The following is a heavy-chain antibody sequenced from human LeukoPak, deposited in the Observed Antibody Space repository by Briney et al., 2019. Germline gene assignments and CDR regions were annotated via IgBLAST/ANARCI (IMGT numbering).Heavy chain of an antibody. CDR2: ITGEGDIT. Sequence: GGSLRLSCAASGFTFGDHAMHWVRQPPGKGLEWLSLITGEGDITYHADSVKGRFTISRDNNENSLYLQMNSLRTEDTALYYCAKDTPTGDYVFDSWGQGTLVIVS. CDR1: GFTFGDHA. V-gene: IGHV3-43*02. J-gene: IGHJ4*02. CDR3: AKDTPTGDYVFDS. D-gene: IGHD4-17*01.